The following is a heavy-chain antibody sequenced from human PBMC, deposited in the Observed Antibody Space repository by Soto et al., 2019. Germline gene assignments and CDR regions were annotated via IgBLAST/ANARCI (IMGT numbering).Heavy chain of an antibody. CDR3: ARGGNYIVSSCPLGSHYGMDV. J-gene: IGHJ6*02. CDR2: IGHSGSA. CDR1: GGSFSGYY. D-gene: IGHD2-15*01. Sequence: QVQLQQWGAGLLKPSETLSLTCAVYGGSFSGYYWTWIRQPPGKGLEWVGEIGHSGSATYSPSLKSRVTISVDTSNNQFSLRLSSVTAADTAVYYCARGGNYIVSSCPLGSHYGMDVWGQGTTVTVSS. V-gene: IGHV4-34*01.